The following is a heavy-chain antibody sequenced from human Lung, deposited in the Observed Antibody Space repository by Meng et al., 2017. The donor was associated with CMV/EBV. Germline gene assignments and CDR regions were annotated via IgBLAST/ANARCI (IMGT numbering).Heavy chain of an antibody. CDR2: IYPGDSDT. CDR1: GYSFTSYW. V-gene: IGHV5-51*01. CDR3: ARHRGVYYDSWSGYPDYFDY. J-gene: IGHJ4*02. D-gene: IGHD3-3*01. Sequence: GEXXKISCKGSGYSFTSYWIGWVRQMPGKGLEWMGIIYPGDSDTRYSPSFQGQVTISADKSISTAYLQWSSLKASDTAMYYCARHRGVYYDSWSGYPDYFDYWXQGPLVTVSS.